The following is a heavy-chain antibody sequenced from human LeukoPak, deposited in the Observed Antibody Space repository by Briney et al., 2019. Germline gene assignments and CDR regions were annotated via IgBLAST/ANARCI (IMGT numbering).Heavy chain of an antibody. CDR1: GYSFTSYW. V-gene: IGHV5-51*01. D-gene: IGHD3-10*01. CDR2: IYPGDSDT. Sequence: GESLKISCKGSGYSFTSYWIGWVRQMPGKGLEWMGIIYPGDSDTRYSPSFQGQVTISADKSISTAYLQWSSLKASDTVMYYCARTPGGSGSYGSPYYFDYWGQGTLVTVSS. J-gene: IGHJ4*02. CDR3: ARTPGGSGSYGSPYYFDY.